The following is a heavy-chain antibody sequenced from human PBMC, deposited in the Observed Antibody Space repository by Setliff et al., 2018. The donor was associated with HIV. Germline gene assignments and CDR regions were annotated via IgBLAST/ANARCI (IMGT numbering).Heavy chain of an antibody. CDR2: ISSNGGST. D-gene: IGHD4-17*01. CDR1: GFTFSSYA. J-gene: IGHJ6*03. CDR3: VKARVDGDYYYYYYMDV. Sequence: QPGGSLRLSCSASGFTFSSYAMHWVRQAPGKGLEYVSAISSNGGSTYYADPVKGRFTISRDNSKNTLYLQTSSLRAEDTAVYYCVKARVDGDYYYYYYMDVWGKGTTVTVSS. V-gene: IGHV3-64D*09.